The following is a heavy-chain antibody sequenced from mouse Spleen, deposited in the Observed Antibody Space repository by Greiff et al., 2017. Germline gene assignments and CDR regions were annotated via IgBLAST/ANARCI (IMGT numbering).Heavy chain of an antibody. CDR3: AREHWGIDY. J-gene: IGHJ2*01. V-gene: IGHV5-16*01. CDR1: GFTFSDYY. D-gene: IGHD4-1*01. Sequence: EVKLVESEGGLVQPGRSMKLSCTASGFTFSDYYMAWVRQVPEKGLEWVANINYDGSSTYYLDSLKSRFIISRDNAKNILYLQMSSLKSEDTATYYCAREHWGIDYWGQGTTLTVSS. CDR2: INYDGSST.